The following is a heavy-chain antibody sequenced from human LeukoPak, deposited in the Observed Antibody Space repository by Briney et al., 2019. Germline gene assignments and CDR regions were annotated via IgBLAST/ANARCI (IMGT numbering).Heavy chain of an antibody. CDR2: INPNSGGT. Sequence: ASVKVSCKASGGTFSSYAISWVRQAPGQGLEWMGRINPNSGGTNYAQKFQGRVTMTRDTSISTAYMELSRLRSDDTAVYYCARGSEYSYGPDYWGQGTLVTVSS. CDR1: GGTFSSYA. V-gene: IGHV1-2*06. D-gene: IGHD5-18*01. CDR3: ARGSEYSYGPDY. J-gene: IGHJ4*02.